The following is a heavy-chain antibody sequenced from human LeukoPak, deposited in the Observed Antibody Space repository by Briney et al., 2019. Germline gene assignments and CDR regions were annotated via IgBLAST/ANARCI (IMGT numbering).Heavy chain of an antibody. CDR3: AISYDDSLSGGFDY. CDR1: GFTFSSYA. V-gene: IGHV3-23*01. D-gene: IGHD3-22*01. Sequence: GGSLRLSCAASGFTFSSYAMNWVRQAPGKGLEWASALSGSGGSTYYADSVKGRFTIPRDNSKNTLYLQMNSLRAEDTAVYYCAISYDDSLSGGFDYWGQGTLVTVSS. CDR2: LSGSGGST. J-gene: IGHJ4*02.